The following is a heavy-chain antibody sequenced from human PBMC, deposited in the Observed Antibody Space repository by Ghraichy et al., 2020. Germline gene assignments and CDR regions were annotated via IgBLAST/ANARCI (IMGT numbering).Heavy chain of an antibody. D-gene: IGHD3-22*01. V-gene: IGHV3-15*01. J-gene: IGHJ4*02. CDR2: IKSKTDGGTT. Sequence: GGSLRLSCAASGFTFSNAWMSWVRQAPGKGLEWVGRIKSKTDGGTTDYAAPVKGRFTISRDDSKNTLYLQMNSLKTEDTAVYYCTTGYDSSGYTIDYWGQGTLVTVSS. CDR1: GFTFSNAW. CDR3: TTGYDSSGYTIDY.